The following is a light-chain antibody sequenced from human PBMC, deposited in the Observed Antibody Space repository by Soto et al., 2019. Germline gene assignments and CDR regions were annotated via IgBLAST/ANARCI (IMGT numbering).Light chain of an antibody. CDR3: QQCGYSPHT. V-gene: IGKV3-20*01. CDR2: GAS. Sequence: EIVLTQSPGTLSLSPGERATFSCRASQSVSSTYLAWYQQKPGQAPRLHMYGASSRTTGIPHRFTGSGSGTALARTVSRLDPEDCAVYDCQQCGYSPHTLDQGTRVESK. CDR1: QSVSSTY. J-gene: IGKJ2*01.